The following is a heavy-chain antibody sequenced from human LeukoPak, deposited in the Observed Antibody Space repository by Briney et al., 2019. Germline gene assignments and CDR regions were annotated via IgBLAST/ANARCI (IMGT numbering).Heavy chain of an antibody. Sequence: ASVKVSCKASGYTSTGYGISWVRQAPRQGLEWMGWVTTKNGNTNYAQNFQGRVTMTADTSTNTAYMELRSLRSDDTAVYFCVRDSLGGFCSTSDCILGVYWGQGTLVTVSS. CDR1: GYTSTGYG. V-gene: IGHV1-18*01. CDR2: VTTKNGNT. J-gene: IGHJ4*02. CDR3: VRDSLGGFCSTSDCILGVY. D-gene: IGHD2-21*01.